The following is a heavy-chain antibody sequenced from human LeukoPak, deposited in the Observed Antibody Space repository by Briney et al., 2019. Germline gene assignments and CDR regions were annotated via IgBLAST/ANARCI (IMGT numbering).Heavy chain of an antibody. D-gene: IGHD3-10*01. CDR1: GDSVSSYY. J-gene: IGHJ5*02. V-gene: IGHV4-4*07. CDR3: ARDSGTTGEVKFDP. CDR2: IYGTVT. Sequence: SETLSLTCTVSGDSVSSYYLSWIRQPAEKGLEWIGRIYGTVTTYNPSLVGRVTLSVDTSNNHFSLKLRSVTAADTAIYYCARDSGTTGEVKFDPWGQGTLVTVSS.